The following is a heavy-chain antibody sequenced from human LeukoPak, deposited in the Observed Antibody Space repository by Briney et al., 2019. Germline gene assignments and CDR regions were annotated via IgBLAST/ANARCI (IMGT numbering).Heavy chain of an antibody. Sequence: PGGSLSLSCAASGFTLSSYWMHWIRQAPGKGLVWVSRINSDGSSTSYADSVKGRFTISGDNAKNTVYLQMNSLRAEDTAVYYCATSRTFDYWGQGTLVSVSS. J-gene: IGHJ4*02. CDR3: ATSRTFDY. CDR1: GFTLSSYW. CDR2: INSDGSST. V-gene: IGHV3-74*01.